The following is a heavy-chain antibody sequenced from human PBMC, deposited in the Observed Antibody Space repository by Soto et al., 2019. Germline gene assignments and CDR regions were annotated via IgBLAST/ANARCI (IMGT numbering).Heavy chain of an antibody. CDR3: ARDVPTMTYSNNWFDP. V-gene: IGHV4-31*03. CDR1: GGSISSGGYY. D-gene: IGHD2-15*01. Sequence: LSLTCTVSGGSISSGGYYWSWIRQHPGKGLEWIGYIYYSGSTYYNPSLKSRVTISVDTSKNQFSLKLSSVTAADTAVYYCARDVPTMTYSNNWFDPWGQGTLVTVSS. J-gene: IGHJ5*02. CDR2: IYYSGST.